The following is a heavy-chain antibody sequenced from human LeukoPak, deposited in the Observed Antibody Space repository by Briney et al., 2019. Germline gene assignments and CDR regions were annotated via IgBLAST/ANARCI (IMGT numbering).Heavy chain of an antibody. V-gene: IGHV3-53*01. CDR2: TYSGGRT. CDR1: GFTVSSNY. CDR3: AKVLRVRGVMVRALDY. D-gene: IGHD3-10*01. Sequence: PGGSLRLSCAASGFTVSSNYMSWVRQAPGKGLEWVSVTYSGGRTYYADSVKGRFTISRDNSKHTLHLQMNSLRAEDTAVYYCAKVLRVRGVMVRALDYWGQGTLVTVSS. J-gene: IGHJ4*02.